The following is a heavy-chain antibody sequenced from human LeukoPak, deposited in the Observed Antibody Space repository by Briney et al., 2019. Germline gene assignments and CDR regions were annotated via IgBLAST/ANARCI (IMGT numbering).Heavy chain of an antibody. J-gene: IGHJ6*04. CDR3: ARAELGHYGMDV. CDR2: IIPIFGTA. Sequence: ASVKVSCKASGGTFSSYAISWVRQAPGQGLEWMGGIIPIFGTANYAQKFQGRVTITADKSTSTAYMELSSLRSEDTAVYYCARAELGHYGMDVWGKGTTVTVSS. CDR1: GGTFSSYA. D-gene: IGHD3-10*01. V-gene: IGHV1-69*06.